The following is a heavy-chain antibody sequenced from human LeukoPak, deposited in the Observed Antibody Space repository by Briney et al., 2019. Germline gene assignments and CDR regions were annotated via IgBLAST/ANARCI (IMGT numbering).Heavy chain of an antibody. V-gene: IGHV4-39*07. J-gene: IGHJ4*02. D-gene: IGHD2-21*02. CDR2: IYYSGNT. CDR3: AREAYCGGDCYSGFDY. Sequence: SETLSLTCTVSGGSISSSDYYWAWIRQSPGKGLEWIGTIYYSGNTYYNPSLKSRVAISIDTSKNQFSLKLRSVTAADTAVYYCAREAYCGGDCYSGFDYWGQGTLVTVSS. CDR1: GGSISSSDYY.